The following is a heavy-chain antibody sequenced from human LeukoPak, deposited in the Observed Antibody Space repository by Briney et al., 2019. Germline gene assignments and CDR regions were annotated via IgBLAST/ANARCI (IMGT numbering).Heavy chain of an antibody. CDR3: ERGRIVVVPAATFYFDY. D-gene: IGHD2-2*01. CDR2: INHSGST. J-gene: IGHJ4*02. CDR1: GGSFSGYY. Sequence: SSETLSLTCAVYGGSFSGYYWSWIRQPPGKGLEWIGEINHSGSTNYNPSLKSRVTISVDTSKNQFSLKLSSVTAADTAAYYCERGRIVVVPAATFYFDYWGQGTLVTVSS. V-gene: IGHV4-34*01.